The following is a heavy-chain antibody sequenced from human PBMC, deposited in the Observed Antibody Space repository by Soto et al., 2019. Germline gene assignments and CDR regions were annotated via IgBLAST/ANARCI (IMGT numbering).Heavy chain of an antibody. CDR2: ISSDGSNK. Sequence: GGSLRLSFAASAFNFSTYDMHWVRQPPGKGLEWVAFISSDGSNKYYADSVKGRFTISRDNSKSTLYLQMTSLRAEDTSVCYCSRDLGYYDSSGRKTNWFDPWGQGTLVTVSS. CDR3: SRDLGYYDSSGRKTNWFDP. D-gene: IGHD3-22*01. J-gene: IGHJ5*02. V-gene: IGHV3-30*14. CDR1: AFNFSTYD.